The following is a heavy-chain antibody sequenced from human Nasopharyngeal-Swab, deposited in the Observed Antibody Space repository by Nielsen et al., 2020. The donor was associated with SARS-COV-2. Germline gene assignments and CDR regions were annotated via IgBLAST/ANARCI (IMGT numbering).Heavy chain of an antibody. CDR1: GVIFNTYG. V-gene: IGHV3-30*18. D-gene: IGHD3-16*02. CDR3: ANDGDYIWGTYRHYFDN. J-gene: IGHJ4*02. CDR2: ISHDGSNE. Sequence: GESLKISCAGSGVIFNTYGIHWVRQAPGMGPEWVAVISHDGSNEDYADSVKGRFTISRDNSKKAVYLQMSSLRVEDTAVYYCANDGDYIWGTYRHYFDNWGQGTLVTVSS.